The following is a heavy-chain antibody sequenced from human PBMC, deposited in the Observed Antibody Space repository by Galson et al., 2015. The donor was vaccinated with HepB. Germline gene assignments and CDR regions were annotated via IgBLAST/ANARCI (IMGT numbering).Heavy chain of an antibody. J-gene: IGHJ2*01. CDR1: GFTFRTYG. CDR3: ARDPSLGRGAEDRYVDL. D-gene: IGHD3-10*01. Sequence: SLRLSCAASGFTFRTYGRMHWVRQAPGKGLEWVAVIWYDGLNKYYADSVKGRFTFSRDDSNNTVYLQMNSLRAEDTAIYHCARDPSLGRGAEDRYVDLGGRGALVTVSS. CDR2: IWYDGLNK. V-gene: IGHV3-33*08.